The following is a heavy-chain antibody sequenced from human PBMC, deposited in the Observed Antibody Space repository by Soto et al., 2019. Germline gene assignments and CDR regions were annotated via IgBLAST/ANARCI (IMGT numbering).Heavy chain of an antibody. J-gene: IGHJ3*02. CDR2: IDYSGST. D-gene: IGHD3-22*01. V-gene: IGHV4-31*03. Sequence: QVQLQESGPGLVKPSQTLSLTCTVSGGSITSGGYYWSWIRQHPGKGLEWIGYIDYSGSTYYNPSLKSRVTISVDTSKNQFSLKLSSGTAADTAVYYSARDATYYYDSSGYHDAFDIWGQGTMVTVAS. CDR1: GGSITSGGYY. CDR3: ARDATYYYDSSGYHDAFDI.